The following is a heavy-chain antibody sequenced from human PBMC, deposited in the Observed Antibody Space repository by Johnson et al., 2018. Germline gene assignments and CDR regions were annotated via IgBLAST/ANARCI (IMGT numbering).Heavy chain of an antibody. D-gene: IGHD3-22*01. J-gene: IGHJ6*02. CDR3: ASDYDSRGYFPYGMDL. CDR2: ISSSSSYI. Sequence: VQLLQSGGGLVNPGGSLRLSCAASGFTFSSYSLNWVRQAPGKGLEWVSSISSSSSYIFYADSVKGRFTISRDNAKNSLYLQMNSLRAEDTSVDYWASDYDSRGYFPYGMDLGGQGTTVTVSS. V-gene: IGHV3-21*01. CDR1: GFTFSSYS.